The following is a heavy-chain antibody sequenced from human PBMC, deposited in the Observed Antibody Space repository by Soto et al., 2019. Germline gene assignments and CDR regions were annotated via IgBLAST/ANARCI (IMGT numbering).Heavy chain of an antibody. Sequence: ETLSLTCAVYGGSFSGYYWSWIRQPPGKGLEWIGEINHSGSTNYNPSLKSRVTISVDTSKNQFSLKLSSVTAADTAVYYCARGAEGSYYYYYHMDFWGKGTTVTVSS. CDR3: ARGAEGSYYYYYHMDF. CDR2: INHSGST. J-gene: IGHJ6*03. V-gene: IGHV4-34*01. CDR1: GGSFSGYY.